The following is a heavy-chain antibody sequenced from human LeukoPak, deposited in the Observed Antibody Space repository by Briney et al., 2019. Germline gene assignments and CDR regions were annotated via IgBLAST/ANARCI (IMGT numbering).Heavy chain of an antibody. CDR3: ARGDDILTVSKYFDY. D-gene: IGHD3-9*01. CDR1: GFTFSSYS. Sequence: GGSLRLSCAASGFTFSSYSMKWVRQAPGKGLEWVSYISSSSSTIYYADSVKGRFTISRDNAKNSLYLQMNSLRAEDTAVYYCARGDDILTVSKYFDYWGQGTLVTVSS. J-gene: IGHJ4*02. V-gene: IGHV3-48*04. CDR2: ISSSSSTI.